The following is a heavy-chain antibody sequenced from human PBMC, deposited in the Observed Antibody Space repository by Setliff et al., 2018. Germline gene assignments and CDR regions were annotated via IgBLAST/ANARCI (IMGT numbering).Heavy chain of an antibody. CDR2: IHIGGSA. Sequence: LSLTCTVSGGPISSYYWSWIRQPAGKGLEWIGHIHIGGSANYNPSLKSRVTMSIDTSKNQFSLKLNSVTAADMAVYYCAREQWLDPPGYYYMDVWAKGTTVTVSS. J-gene: IGHJ6*03. V-gene: IGHV4-4*07. CDR3: AREQWLDPPGYYYMDV. CDR1: GGPISSYY. D-gene: IGHD6-19*01.